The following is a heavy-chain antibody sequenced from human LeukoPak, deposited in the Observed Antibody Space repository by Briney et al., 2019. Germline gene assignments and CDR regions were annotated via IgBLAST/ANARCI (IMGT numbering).Heavy chain of an antibody. CDR1: GFTFSSYA. J-gene: IGHJ4*02. CDR3: AKGRGWFGELPVLRN. CDR2: ISGSGGST. V-gene: IGHV3-23*01. Sequence: TGGSLRLSCAASGFTFSSYAMSWVRQAPGKGLEWVSAISGSGGSTYYADSVKGRFTISRDNSKNTLYLQMNSLRAEDTAVYYCAKGRGWFGELPVLRNWGQGTLVTVSS. D-gene: IGHD3-10*01.